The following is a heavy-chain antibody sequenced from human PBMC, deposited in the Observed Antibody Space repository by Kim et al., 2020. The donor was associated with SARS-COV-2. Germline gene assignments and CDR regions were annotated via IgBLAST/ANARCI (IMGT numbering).Heavy chain of an antibody. Sequence: YADSVKGLFTISRAKSKITLYLHMNSLRAADTAVYYYAKVNEILVRVFDPWGQGTLVTVSS. CDR3: AKVNEILVRVFDP. J-gene: IGHJ5*02. V-gene: IGHV3-23*01. D-gene: IGHD3-10*01.